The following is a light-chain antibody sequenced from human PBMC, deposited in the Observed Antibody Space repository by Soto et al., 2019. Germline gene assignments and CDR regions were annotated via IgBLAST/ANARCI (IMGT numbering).Light chain of an antibody. J-gene: IGLJ3*02. CDR3: QTWGTGLLV. CDR1: SGHSSYA. V-gene: IGLV4-69*01. Sequence: QSVLTQSPSASASLGASVKLTCTLSSGHSSYAIAWHQQQPEKGPRYLMKLNSDGSHSKGDGIPDRFSGSGSGAERYLTISSLQSEDEADYYCQTWGTGLLVFGGGTKVTVL. CDR2: LNSDGSH.